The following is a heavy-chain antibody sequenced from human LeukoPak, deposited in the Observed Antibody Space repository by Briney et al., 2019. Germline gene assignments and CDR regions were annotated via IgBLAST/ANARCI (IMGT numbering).Heavy chain of an antibody. J-gene: IGHJ4*02. CDR1: GFAFSSYS. Sequence: GGSLRLSCAASGFAFSSYSMNWVRQAPGKGLEWVSYISSDSSTIYYADSMKGRFTISRDNAKNSLYLQMNSLSAEDTAVYSCAKAPLRGFWSGLYFDYWGQGTLVTVSS. V-gene: IGHV3-48*01. D-gene: IGHD3-3*01. CDR2: ISSDSSTI. CDR3: AKAPLRGFWSGLYFDY.